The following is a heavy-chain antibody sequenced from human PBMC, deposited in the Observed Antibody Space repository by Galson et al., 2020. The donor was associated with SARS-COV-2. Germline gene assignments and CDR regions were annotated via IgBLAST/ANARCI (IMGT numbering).Heavy chain of an antibody. J-gene: IGHJ3*01. V-gene: IGHV4-59*01. CDR2: IYYTGGT. D-gene: IGHD2-2*01. Sequence: SETLSLTCTVSGGSITNYYWSWIRQPPGRGLEWIGYIYYTGGTNYNPSLKSRVTMSVDTSKNQFSLKVTSVTAADTAMYYCARYCNSVDCFAFDVWGQGTMVTVSS. CDR3: ARYCNSVDCFAFDV. CDR1: GGSITNYY.